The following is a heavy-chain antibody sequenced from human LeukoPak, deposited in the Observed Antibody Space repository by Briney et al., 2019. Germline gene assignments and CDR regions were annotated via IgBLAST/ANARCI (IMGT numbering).Heavy chain of an antibody. V-gene: IGHV1-2*02. J-gene: IGHJ4*02. D-gene: IGHD2-2*01. CDR2: INPNSGGT. CDR3: ARDYRYCSSTSCYYFDY. CDR1: GYTFTGYY. Sequence: ASVKVSCKASGYTFTGYYMHWVRQAPGQGLEWMGWINPNSGGTNYAQKFQGRVTMTRDTSISTAYMELSRLRSDDTAVYYCARDYRYCSSTSCYYFDYWGQGTLVTVSS.